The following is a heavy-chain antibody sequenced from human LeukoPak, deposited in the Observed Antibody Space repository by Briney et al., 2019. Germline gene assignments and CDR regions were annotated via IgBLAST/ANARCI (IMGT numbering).Heavy chain of an antibody. V-gene: IGHV1-18*01. CDR2: INAYNSNT. Sequence: GAPVKVSCKASGYTFTISGISWVRQAPRHRLEGMRWINAYNSNTNYAQKLQARVTITTNTTTSTAYMVLRRLRSHDADVYYCERDPSRYYDFWSDTLDYWGQGTLVTVSS. CDR1: GYTFTISG. CDR3: ERDPSRYYDFWSDTLDY. J-gene: IGHJ4*02. D-gene: IGHD3-3*01.